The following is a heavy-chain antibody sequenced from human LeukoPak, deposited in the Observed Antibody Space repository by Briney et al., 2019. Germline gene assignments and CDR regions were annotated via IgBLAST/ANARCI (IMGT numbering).Heavy chain of an antibody. CDR1: GYIFTNFG. J-gene: IGHJ4*02. CDR3: ARDMDTGPDLFDY. CDR2: ISGYNGNT. D-gene: IGHD5-18*01. Sequence: ASVKVSCKASGYIFTNFGISWVRQARGQGLEWMGWISGYNGNTKYVQKFQGRVTMTTDTSTSTAYMELRSLRSDDTAVYYCARDMDTGPDLFDYWGQGTLVTVSS. V-gene: IGHV1-18*01.